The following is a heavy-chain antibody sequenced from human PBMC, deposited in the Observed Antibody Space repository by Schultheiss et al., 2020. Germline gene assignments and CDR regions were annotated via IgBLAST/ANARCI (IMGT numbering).Heavy chain of an antibody. D-gene: IGHD3-22*01. Sequence: GESLKISCVASGFTFSSYYMNWVRQAPGKGLEWVSSISSSSSYKYYADSVKGRFTISRDNAKNLLYLQMNSLRAEDTAVYFCARSMIVAVITPGGSDYWGQGSLVTVSS. V-gene: IGHV3-21*01. CDR1: GFTFSSYY. CDR3: ARSMIVAVITPGGSDY. J-gene: IGHJ4*02. CDR2: ISSSSSYK.